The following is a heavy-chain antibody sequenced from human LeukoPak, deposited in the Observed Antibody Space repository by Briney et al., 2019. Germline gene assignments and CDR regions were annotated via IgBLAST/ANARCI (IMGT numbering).Heavy chain of an antibody. D-gene: IGHD3-3*01. CDR1: GGSISSSSCY. CDR3: ARHPKYYDSWSGYHKPAYFDY. Sequence: SETLSLTCTVSGGSISSSSCYWGWIRQPPGKGLEWIGSIYYSGSTYYNPSLKSRVTISVDTSKNQFSLKLSSVTAADTAVYYCARHPKYYDSWSGYHKPAYFDYWGQGTLVTVSS. CDR2: IYYSGST. J-gene: IGHJ4*02. V-gene: IGHV4-39*01.